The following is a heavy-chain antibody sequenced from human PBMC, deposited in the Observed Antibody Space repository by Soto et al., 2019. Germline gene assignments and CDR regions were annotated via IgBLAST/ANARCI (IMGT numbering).Heavy chain of an antibody. Sequence: ASVKVSCKASGYTFTSYGISWVRQAPGQGLEWMGWISAYNGNTNYAQKLQGRVTMTTDTSTSTAYMELRSLRSDDTAVYYCARVDARGAGPYYYYYGMDVWGQGTTVTVSS. D-gene: IGHD6-19*01. J-gene: IGHJ6*02. CDR3: ARVDARGAGPYYYYYGMDV. CDR2: ISAYNGNT. CDR1: GYTFTSYG. V-gene: IGHV1-18*01.